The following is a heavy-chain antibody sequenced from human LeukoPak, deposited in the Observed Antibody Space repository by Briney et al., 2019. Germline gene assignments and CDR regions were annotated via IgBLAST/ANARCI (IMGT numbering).Heavy chain of an antibody. J-gene: IGHJ4*02. Sequence: PSETLSLTCTVSGGSISTYYWSWIRQPPGQGLEWIGYIYYSGSTNYNPSLKSRVTISVDTSKNQFSLKLSSVTAADTAVYYCARDQGSGWYYADYWGQGTLVTVSS. D-gene: IGHD6-19*01. CDR2: IYYSGST. CDR1: GGSISTYY. CDR3: ARDQGSGWYYADY. V-gene: IGHV4-59*01.